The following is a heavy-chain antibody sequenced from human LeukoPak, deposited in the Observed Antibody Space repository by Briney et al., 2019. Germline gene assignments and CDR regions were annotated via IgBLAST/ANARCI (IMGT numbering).Heavy chain of an antibody. CDR1: GYSISNNNW. CDR3: ARGVAAAAGTNWFDP. CDR2: IYYRGDT. D-gene: IGHD6-13*01. V-gene: IGHV4-28*03. Sequence: SGTLSLTCTISGYSISNNNWWGWIRQPPGKGLEWIGYIYYRGDTEYNPSIRSRVTMSVDTSKNQFSLNLYSVTAVDTAVYYCARGVAAAAGTNWFDPWGQGTLVTVSS. J-gene: IGHJ5*02.